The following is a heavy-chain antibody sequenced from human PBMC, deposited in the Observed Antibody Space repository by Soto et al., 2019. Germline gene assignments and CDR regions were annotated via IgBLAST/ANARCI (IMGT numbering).Heavy chain of an antibody. CDR2: IYYSGST. D-gene: IGHD4-17*01. CDR1: GGSISSSSYY. CDR3: ARVSTVTKPDY. J-gene: IGHJ4*01. Sequence: PSETLSLTCTVSGGSISSSSYYWSWIRQPPGKGLEWIGYIYYSGSTNYSPSLNSRVSITVDASKNQLSLNLSSVTAADTAVYYCARVSTVTKPDYWGHGMLVTVSS. V-gene: IGHV4-61*01.